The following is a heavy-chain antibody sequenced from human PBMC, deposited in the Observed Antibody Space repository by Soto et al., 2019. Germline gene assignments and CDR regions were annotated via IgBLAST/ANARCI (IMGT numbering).Heavy chain of an antibody. CDR3: ARGYCSSTSCSWGYYYGMDV. J-gene: IGHJ6*02. CDR2: IYSGGST. V-gene: IGHV3-53*01. D-gene: IGHD2-2*01. Sequence: GGSLRLSCAASGFTVSSNYMSWVRQAPGKGLEWVSVIYSGGSTYYADSVKGRFTISRDNSKNTLYLQMNSLRAEDTAVYYCARGYCSSTSCSWGYYYGMDVWGQGTTVTVSS. CDR1: GFTVSSNY.